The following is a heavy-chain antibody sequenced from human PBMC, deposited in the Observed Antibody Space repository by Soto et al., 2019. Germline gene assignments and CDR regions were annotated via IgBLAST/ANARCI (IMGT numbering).Heavy chain of an antibody. Sequence: SETLSLTCSVSGASISSRDYYWGWIRQTPGKGLEWIGNIDYNGVTYYNPSLKSRVTASKDTYKNQFSLKMGSVTAADTAIYYCGRVMIGTSRHTDSDYWGQGTQVTVPQ. V-gene: IGHV4-39*01. CDR3: GRVMIGTSRHTDSDY. D-gene: IGHD2-2*01. J-gene: IGHJ4*02. CDR2: IDYNGVT. CDR1: GASISSRDYY.